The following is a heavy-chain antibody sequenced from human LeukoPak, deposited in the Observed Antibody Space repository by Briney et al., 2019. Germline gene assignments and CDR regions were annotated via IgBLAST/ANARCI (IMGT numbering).Heavy chain of an antibody. D-gene: IGHD6-13*01. CDR2: IYTSGST. Sequence: SETLSLTCTVSGGSISSGSYYWSWIRQPAGKGLEWIGRIYTSGSTNYNPSLKSRVTISVDTSKNQFSLKLSSVAAEDTAVCYCATGSSSWYSSFDGWGQGTLVTVSS. CDR3: ATGSSSWYSSFDG. V-gene: IGHV4-61*02. J-gene: IGHJ4*02. CDR1: GGSISSGSYY.